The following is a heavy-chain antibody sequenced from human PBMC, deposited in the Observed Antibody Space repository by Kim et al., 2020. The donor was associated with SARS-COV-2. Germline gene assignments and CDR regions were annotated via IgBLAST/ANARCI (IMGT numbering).Heavy chain of an antibody. CDR1: GFNFIGYW. D-gene: IGHD1-1*01. CDR2: IYAGDAET. J-gene: IGHJ4*02. Sequence: GESLKISCQGSGFNFIGYWIGWVRQMPGQGLEWMGLIYAGDAETAYSPSFHGQVTISADKPISTVYLQWNTLKNSDTATYYCAAGHIKQGRPALDFWGQGTLVTVSS. V-gene: IGHV5-51*04. CDR3: AAGHIKQGRPALDF.